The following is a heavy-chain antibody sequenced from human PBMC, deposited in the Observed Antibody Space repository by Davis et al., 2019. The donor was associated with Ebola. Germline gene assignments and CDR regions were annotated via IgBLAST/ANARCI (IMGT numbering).Heavy chain of an antibody. CDR3: AKDIAAPTLVQIGYYYYGMDV. J-gene: IGHJ6*02. V-gene: IGHV3-23*01. Sequence: GESLKISCAASGFTFSSYAMSWVRQAPGKGLEWVSAISGSGGSTYYADSVKGRFTISRDNSKNTLYLQMNSLRAEDTAVYYCAKDIAAPTLVQIGYYYYGMDVWGQGTTVTVSS. CDR1: GFTFSSYA. D-gene: IGHD6-13*01. CDR2: ISGSGGST.